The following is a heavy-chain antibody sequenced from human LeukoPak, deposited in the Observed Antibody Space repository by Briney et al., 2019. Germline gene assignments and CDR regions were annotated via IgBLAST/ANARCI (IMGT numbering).Heavy chain of an antibody. D-gene: IGHD3-10*01. V-gene: IGHV3-48*02. Sequence: PGGSLRLSCAASGFTFSTYHMNWVRQAPGKGLEWVSHISSSSSTIHYADSVKGRFTISRDNAKNLLFLQMNSLRDEDTAMYYCARDTGYGSGSSDYYYGMDVWGQGTTVTVSS. CDR3: ARDTGYGSGSSDYYYGMDV. J-gene: IGHJ6*02. CDR1: GFTFSTYH. CDR2: ISSSSSTI.